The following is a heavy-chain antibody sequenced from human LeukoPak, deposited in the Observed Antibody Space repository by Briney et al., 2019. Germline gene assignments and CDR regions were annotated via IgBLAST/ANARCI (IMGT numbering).Heavy chain of an antibody. D-gene: IGHD5-18*01. Sequence: ASVKVSCKASGYTFTKNGISWVRQAPGQGLEWMGWISAYNGNTNYAQKLQGRVTMTTDTSTSTAYMELRSLRSDDTAVYYCARDRATSKIQPKDYWGQGTLVTVSS. CDR2: ISAYNGNT. V-gene: IGHV1-18*01. CDR3: ARDRATSKIQPKDY. CDR1: GYTFTKNG. J-gene: IGHJ4*02.